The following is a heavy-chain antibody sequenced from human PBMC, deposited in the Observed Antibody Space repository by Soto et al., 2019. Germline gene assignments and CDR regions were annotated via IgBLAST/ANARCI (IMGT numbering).Heavy chain of an antibody. CDR2: ISAYNGNT. CDR3: ARDPGLYSSSWSRGGFDYYYGMDV. CDR1: GYTFTSYG. D-gene: IGHD6-13*01. V-gene: IGHV1-18*01. Sequence: ASVKVSCKASGYTFTSYGISWVRQAPGQGLEWMGWISAYNGNTNYAQKLQGRVTMTTDTSTSTAYMELRSLRSDDTAVYYCARDPGLYSSSWSRGGFDYYYGMDVWGQ. J-gene: IGHJ6*02.